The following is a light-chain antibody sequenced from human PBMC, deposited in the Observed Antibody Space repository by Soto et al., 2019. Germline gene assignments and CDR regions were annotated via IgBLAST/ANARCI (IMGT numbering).Light chain of an antibody. Sequence: EIVLTQSPGTLSLSPGERATLSCRASQSVSSYLAWYQQKPGQAPRLLIYDASTRAAAVPDRFTGSGSGTDFALTISRLEPEDFGVYYCQQYGDSPLTSGPGTKVDIK. CDR1: QSVSSY. CDR2: DAS. V-gene: IGKV3-20*01. CDR3: QQYGDSPLT. J-gene: IGKJ3*01.